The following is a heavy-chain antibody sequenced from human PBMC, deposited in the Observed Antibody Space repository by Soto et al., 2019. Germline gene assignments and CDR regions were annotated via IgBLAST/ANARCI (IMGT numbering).Heavy chain of an antibody. J-gene: IGHJ6*02. CDR3: VKYGAPVATRYCYYGMDV. CDR1: GFSFSSYA. V-gene: IGHV3-23*01. CDR2: ISGSGGST. Sequence: AGSLTLSCAASGFSFSSYAMSWVRQPPGKGLEWVSAISGSGGSTYYADSVKGRFTISRDNSKNTLYLQMNSLRAEDTAVYYCVKYGAPVATRYCYYGMDVWGQGTMVTVSS. D-gene: IGHD5-12*01.